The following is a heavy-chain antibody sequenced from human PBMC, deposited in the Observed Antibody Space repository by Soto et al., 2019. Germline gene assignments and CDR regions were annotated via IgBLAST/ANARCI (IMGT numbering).Heavy chain of an antibody. Sequence: QVQLQESGPGLVKPSQTLSLTCTVSGGSISSGDYYWSWIRQPPGKGLEWIGYIYYSGSTYYNPSLRSAVTLSGDTSKSQFSLKLSSVTAADTAVYYCDRVQGSGFLGSWGQGTLVTVSS. D-gene: IGHD3-10*01. V-gene: IGHV4-30-4*01. CDR2: IYYSGST. CDR3: DRVQGSGFLGS. CDR1: GGSISSGDYY. J-gene: IGHJ4*02.